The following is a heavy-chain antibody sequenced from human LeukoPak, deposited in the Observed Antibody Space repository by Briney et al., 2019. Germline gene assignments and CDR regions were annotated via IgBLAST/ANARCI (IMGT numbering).Heavy chain of an antibody. CDR3: ARESLYSSNWGVADC. CDR1: GFTFTRYS. V-gene: IGHV3-21*01. CDR2: ISSSSSYI. J-gene: IGHJ4*02. Sequence: GGSLRLSCAASGFTFTRYSMNWVRQAPGKGLEWVSSISSSSSYIYYADSVKGRFTISRDNAENSLYLQMNSLRAEDTAVYYCARESLYSSNWGVADCWGQGTLVTVSS. D-gene: IGHD6-13*01.